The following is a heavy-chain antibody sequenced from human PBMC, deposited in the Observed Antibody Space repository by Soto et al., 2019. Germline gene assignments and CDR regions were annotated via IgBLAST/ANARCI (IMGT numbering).Heavy chain of an antibody. D-gene: IGHD3-3*01. CDR2: IKQDGSEK. CDR3: ARDYFDFWSGSYYYYMDV. V-gene: IGHV3-7*01. J-gene: IGHJ6*03. CDR1: GFTFSSYW. Sequence: GSLRLSCAASGFTFSSYWMSWVRQAPGEGLEWVANIKQDGSEKYYVDSVKGRFTISRDNAKNSLFLQMNSLRAEDTAVYYCARDYFDFWSGSYYYYMDVWGKGTTVTVSS.